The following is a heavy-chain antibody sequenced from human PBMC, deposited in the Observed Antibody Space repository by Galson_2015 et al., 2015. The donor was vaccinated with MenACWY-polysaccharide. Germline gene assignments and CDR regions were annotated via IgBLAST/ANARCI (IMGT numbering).Heavy chain of an antibody. J-gene: IGHJ3*02. V-gene: IGHV3-23*01. CDR2: ISGSGGGT. CDR3: AKDNIGCTSAGCFAFDI. CDR1: GFSFSTYA. D-gene: IGHD2-2*01. Sequence: SLRLSCAASGFSFSTYAMTWVRQAPGKGLEWVSAISGSGGGTKYADSVKGRFTISRDNSKNTLYLQMNSLRAEDTALYYCAKDNIGCTSAGCFAFDIWGQGTMVTVSS.